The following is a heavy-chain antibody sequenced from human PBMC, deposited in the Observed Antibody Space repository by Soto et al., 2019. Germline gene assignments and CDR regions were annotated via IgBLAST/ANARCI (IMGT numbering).Heavy chain of an antibody. CDR3: ARVPHYYDSSGYYRDY. D-gene: IGHD3-22*01. V-gene: IGHV3-21*01. J-gene: IGHJ4*02. CDR2: ISSSSSYI. CDR1: GFTFSSYS. Sequence: EVQLVESGGGLVKPGGSLRLSCAASGFTFSSYSMNWVRQAPGKGLECVSSISSSSSYIYYADSVKGRFTISRDNAKNSLYLQMNSLRAEDTAVYYCARVPHYYDSSGYYRDYWGQGTLVTVSS.